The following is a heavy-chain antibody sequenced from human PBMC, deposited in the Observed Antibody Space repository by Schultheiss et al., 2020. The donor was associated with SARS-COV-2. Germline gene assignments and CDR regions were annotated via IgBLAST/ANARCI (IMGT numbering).Heavy chain of an antibody. V-gene: IGHV3-23*01. Sequence: GGSLRLSCAASGFTVSSNYMSWVRQAPGKGLEWVSAISGSGGSTYYADSVKGRFTISRDNSKNTLYLQMNSLRAEDTAVYYCAKDPNPYSSSWSYYMDVWGKGTTVTVSS. CDR2: ISGSGGST. CDR1: GFTVSSNY. CDR3: AKDPNPYSSSWSYYMDV. J-gene: IGHJ6*03. D-gene: IGHD6-13*01.